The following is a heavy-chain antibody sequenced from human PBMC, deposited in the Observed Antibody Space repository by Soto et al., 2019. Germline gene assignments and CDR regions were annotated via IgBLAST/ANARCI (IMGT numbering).Heavy chain of an antibody. CDR1: GGTFSSYT. Sequence: QVQLVQSGAEVKKPGSSVKVSCKASGGTFSSYTISWVRQAPGQGLEWMGRIIPILGIANYAQKFQGRVTITADKSTSTAYRELSSLRSEDTAVYYCARVGYCSGGSCQIDAFDIWGQGTMVTVSS. J-gene: IGHJ3*02. D-gene: IGHD2-15*01. CDR2: IIPILGIA. V-gene: IGHV1-69*02. CDR3: ARVGYCSGGSCQIDAFDI.